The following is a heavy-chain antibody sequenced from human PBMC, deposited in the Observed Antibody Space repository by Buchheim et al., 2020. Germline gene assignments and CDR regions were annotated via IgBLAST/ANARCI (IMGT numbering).Heavy chain of an antibody. CDR3: ATDPHYPSGSY. CDR2: IRASGGRP. J-gene: IGHJ1*01. D-gene: IGHD3-10*01. Sequence: EVFLVESGGHLVQPGGSLRLSCAASGFPLGGYEMNWVRQAPGKGLECISYIRASGGRPYYVDSVRGRFTISCDHAQNSLYLQMSSLRVEDTAVYYCATDPHYPSGSYWGRGTL. V-gene: IGHV3-48*03. CDR1: GFPLGGYE.